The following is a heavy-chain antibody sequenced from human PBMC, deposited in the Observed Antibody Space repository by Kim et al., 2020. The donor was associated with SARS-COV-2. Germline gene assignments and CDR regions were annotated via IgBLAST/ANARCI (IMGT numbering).Heavy chain of an antibody. D-gene: IGHD1-26*01. CDR2: T. CDR3: ARAEGAPYYVDY. V-gene: IGHV3-74*01. J-gene: IGHJ4*02. Sequence: TNYANSVEGQITISSNAQHTLYLQMNSLRAEDTAVYYCARAEGAPYYVDYWGQGTLVTVSS.